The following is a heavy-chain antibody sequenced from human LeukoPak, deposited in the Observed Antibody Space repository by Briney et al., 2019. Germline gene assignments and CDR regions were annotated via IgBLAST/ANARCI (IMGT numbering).Heavy chain of an antibody. CDR2: INPSGGNT. Sequence: ASVKVSCKASGYTFTSYYMHWVRQAPGQGLEWMGIINPSGGNTNYAQKLQGRVTMTTDTSTSTAYMELRSLRSDDTAVYYCARDRVRWLPLRRSCMDVWGQGTTVTVSS. J-gene: IGHJ6*02. CDR1: GYTFTSYY. CDR3: ARDRVRWLPLRRSCMDV. D-gene: IGHD5-24*01. V-gene: IGHV1-46*01.